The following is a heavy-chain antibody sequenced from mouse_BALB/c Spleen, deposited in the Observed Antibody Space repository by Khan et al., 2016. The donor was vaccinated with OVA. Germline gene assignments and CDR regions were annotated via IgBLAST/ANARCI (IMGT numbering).Heavy chain of an antibody. CDR3: ARRGLRWDFDY. V-gene: IGHV1-7*01. CDR1: GFTFINYW. CDR2: INPSIGDT. D-gene: IGHD1-1*02. J-gene: IGHJ2*01. Sequence: QVQLKQSGAELAQPGASVKMSCTASGFTFINYWILWVNQRPGQGLEWIGYINPSIGDTDNNQNFTDQATLTADKSTRTSYMQLSSLAAEDAAVYYCARRGLRWDFDYWGQGTTLTVSS.